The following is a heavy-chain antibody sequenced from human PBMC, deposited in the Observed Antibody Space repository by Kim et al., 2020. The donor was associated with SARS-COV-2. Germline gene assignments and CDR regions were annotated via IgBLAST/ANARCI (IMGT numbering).Heavy chain of an antibody. CDR1: GFTFDDYA. CDR3: AKGPLYQLLSYFDY. Sequence: GGSLRLSCAASGFTFDDYAMHWVRQAPGKGLEWVSGISWNSGSIGYADSVKGRFTISRDNAKNSLYLQMNSLRAEDTALYYCAKGPLYQLLSYFDYWGQGTLVTVSS. V-gene: IGHV3-9*01. J-gene: IGHJ4*02. CDR2: ISWNSGSI. D-gene: IGHD2-2*01.